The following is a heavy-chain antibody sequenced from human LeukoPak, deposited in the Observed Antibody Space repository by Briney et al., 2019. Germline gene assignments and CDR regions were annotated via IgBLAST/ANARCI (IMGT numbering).Heavy chain of an antibody. D-gene: IGHD3-10*01. J-gene: IGHJ6*02. V-gene: IGHV3-48*02. CDR1: GFSFTYAW. Sequence: GGSLRLSCVASGFSFTYAWMSWVRQAPGKGLEWVSYVSGSGRTIYYADSVKGRFTISRDNAKNSLYLQMNSLRDEDTAVYSCAREFGRGYAVDVWGQGTTVTVSS. CDR2: VSGSGRTI. CDR3: AREFGRGYAVDV.